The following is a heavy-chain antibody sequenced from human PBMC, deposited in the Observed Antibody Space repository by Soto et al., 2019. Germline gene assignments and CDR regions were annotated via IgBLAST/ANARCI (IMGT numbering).Heavy chain of an antibody. CDR2: ISADNGNT. CDR3: ARGDNSSGWHALDY. D-gene: IGHD6-19*01. V-gene: IGHV1-18*01. J-gene: IGHJ4*02. CDR1: GYTFTSYG. Sequence: QVQLLQSGAEVKKPGASVKGSCKASGYTFTSYGISWVRQAPGQGLEWMGRISADNGNTNYAQKLQGRVTMTTDTPTRTAYMELRSLRSNDTAVYYCARGDNSSGWHALDYWGQGTLVTVSS.